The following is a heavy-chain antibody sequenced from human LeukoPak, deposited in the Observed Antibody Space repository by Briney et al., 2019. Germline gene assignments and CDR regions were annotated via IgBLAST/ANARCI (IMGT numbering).Heavy chain of an antibody. J-gene: IGHJ3*02. CDR3: ARGGLVVAAIGAFDI. D-gene: IGHD2-15*01. CDR2: IIPIFGTA. CDR1: GGTFSSYA. V-gene: IGHV1-69*05. Sequence: ASVKVSCKASGGTFSSYAISWVRQAPGRGLEWMGRIIPIFGTANYAQKFQGRVTITTDESTSTAYMELSSLSSEDTAVYYCARGGLVVAAIGAFDIWGQGTMVTVSS.